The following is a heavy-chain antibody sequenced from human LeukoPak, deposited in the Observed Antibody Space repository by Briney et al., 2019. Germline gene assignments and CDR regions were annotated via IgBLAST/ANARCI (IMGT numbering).Heavy chain of an antibody. J-gene: IGHJ3*02. CDR3: ARRNPRSFDI. CDR1: GYTFTSYW. Sequence: GESLKISCKGSGYTFTSYWIGWVRPMPGKGLEWMGIIFPGDSDARYSPSFQGQVTMSADKSISTAYLQWSSLKASDTAMYYCARRNPRSFDIWGQGTMVTVSA. V-gene: IGHV5-51*01. CDR2: IFPGDSDA.